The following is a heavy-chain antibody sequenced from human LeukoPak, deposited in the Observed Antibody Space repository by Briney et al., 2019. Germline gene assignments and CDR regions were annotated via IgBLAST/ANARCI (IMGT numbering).Heavy chain of an antibody. Sequence: GGSLRLSCAASGFTFSSYAMSWVRQAPGKGLEWVSAISGSGGSTYYADSVKGRFTISRDNSKDTLYLQMNSLRAEDTAVYYCARDATGRDGYNYVDYWGQGTLVTVSS. CDR1: GFTFSSYA. J-gene: IGHJ4*02. CDR2: ISGSGGST. V-gene: IGHV3-23*01. D-gene: IGHD5-24*01. CDR3: ARDATGRDGYNYVDY.